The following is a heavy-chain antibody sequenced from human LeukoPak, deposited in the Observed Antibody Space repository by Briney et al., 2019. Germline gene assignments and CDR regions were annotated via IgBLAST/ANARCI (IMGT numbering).Heavy chain of an antibody. V-gene: IGHV1-69*05. CDR1: GYTFTSYG. CDR3: ARRVLLWFGEPRGGAFDI. D-gene: IGHD3-10*01. CDR2: IIPIFGTA. Sequence: GASVKVSCKASGYTFTSYGISWVRQAPGQGLEWMGGIIPIFGTANYAQKFQGRVTITTDESTSTAYMELSSLRSEDTAVYYCARRVLLWFGEPRGGAFDIWGQGTMVTVSS. J-gene: IGHJ3*02.